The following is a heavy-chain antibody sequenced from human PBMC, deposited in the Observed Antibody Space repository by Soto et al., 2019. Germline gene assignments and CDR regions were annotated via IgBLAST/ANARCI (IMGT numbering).Heavy chain of an antibody. Sequence: QVQLVQSGAEVKKPGASVKVSCKASGYTFTGYYMHWVRQAPGQGLEWMGWINPNSGGTNYAQKFQGWVTMTRDTSICAAYMELSRLRSGETAVYYCARGGIIVVVHYYYYGKDVWGRGTTVTVSS. CDR1: GYTFTGYY. V-gene: IGHV1-2*04. CDR3: ARGGIIVVVHYYYYGKDV. J-gene: IGHJ6*02. D-gene: IGHD2-15*01. CDR2: INPNSGGT.